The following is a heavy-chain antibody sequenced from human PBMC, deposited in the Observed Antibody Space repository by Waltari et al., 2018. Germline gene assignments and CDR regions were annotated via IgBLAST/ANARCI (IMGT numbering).Heavy chain of an antibody. CDR2: IYTSGTT. CDR1: GGSISSYY. J-gene: IGHJ6*03. V-gene: IGHV4-4*07. CDR3: ARDNRGGVCSSTSCYQYYYYYMDV. Sequence: QVQLQESGPGLVKPSETLSLTCTVSGGSISSYYWSWIRQPAGKGLEGIGRIYTSGTTNYNPSLKSRVTMAVDTSKNQFSLNLSSVTAADTAVYYYARDNRGGVCSSTSCYQYYYYYMDVWGKGTTVTISS. D-gene: IGHD2-2*01.